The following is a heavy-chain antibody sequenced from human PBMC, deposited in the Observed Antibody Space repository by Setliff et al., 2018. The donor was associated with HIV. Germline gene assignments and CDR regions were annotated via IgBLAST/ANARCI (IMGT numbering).Heavy chain of an antibody. Sequence: SLRLSCAASGFTFSPYWMHWVRQAPGKGLVWVSRINSDGTSITYADSVKGRFTISRDNAKNTLYLQMISLRADDTAVYYCAKSLLVAGNDYWGQRTLVTVSS. CDR1: GFTFSPYW. V-gene: IGHV3-74*03. CDR3: AKSLLVAGNDY. CDR2: INSDGTSI. D-gene: IGHD2-8*02. J-gene: IGHJ4*02.